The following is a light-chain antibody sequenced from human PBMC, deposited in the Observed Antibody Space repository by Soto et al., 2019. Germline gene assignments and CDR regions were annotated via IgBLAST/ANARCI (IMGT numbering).Light chain of an antibody. CDR2: AAS. Sequence: AIQMTQSPSSLSASVGDTVTNTCRASQGIRNELGWYQQKPGKAPELLIYAASRLQSGVPTRFSGSGGGTHFTLTISSLQPEDLATYYCLQDYNFPPTFGQGTKVDIK. V-gene: IGKV1-6*01. CDR1: QGIRNE. J-gene: IGKJ1*01. CDR3: LQDYNFPPT.